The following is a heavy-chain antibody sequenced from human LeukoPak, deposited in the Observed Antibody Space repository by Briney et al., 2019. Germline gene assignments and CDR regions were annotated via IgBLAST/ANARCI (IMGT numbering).Heavy chain of an antibody. CDR2: ISGSGGST. Sequence: PGGSLRLSCAASGFTFSSYAMSWVRQAPGKGLEWVSAISGSGGSTYYADSVKGRFTISRDNSKNTLYLQMNSLRAEDTAVYYCAKDDRVRLWLQPGYYFDYWGQGTLVTVSS. D-gene: IGHD5-24*01. CDR3: AKDDRVRLWLQPGYYFDY. J-gene: IGHJ4*02. V-gene: IGHV3-23*01. CDR1: GFTFSSYA.